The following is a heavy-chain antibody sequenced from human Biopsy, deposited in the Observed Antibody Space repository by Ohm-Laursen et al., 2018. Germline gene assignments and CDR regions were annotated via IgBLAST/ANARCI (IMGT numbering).Heavy chain of an antibody. CDR3: ARVEAGTYDALDI. J-gene: IGHJ3*02. CDR1: GGSMTGYE. CDR2: IYYSGGT. V-gene: IGHV4-59*01. Sequence: GTLSLTCGVSGGSMTGYEWSWIRLAPGKGLEWIGYIYYSGGTKYNPSLPSRVTFSVDMSKSQFSLKLYSVTAADTAVYYCARVEAGTYDALDIWGQGTLVAVSA. D-gene: IGHD1-26*01.